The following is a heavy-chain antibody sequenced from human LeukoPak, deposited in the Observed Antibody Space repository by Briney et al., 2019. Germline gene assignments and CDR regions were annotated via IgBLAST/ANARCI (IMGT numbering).Heavy chain of an antibody. D-gene: IGHD3-10*01. Sequence: GGSLRLSCAAPGFTFSDYAMNWVRQAPGKGLEWVSSISGSGGTTQYADSVKGRFTITRDNSKNTVYLQMHSLRAEDTAVYYCAKDPPFGDWVDYWGQGTLVTVSS. V-gene: IGHV3-23*01. CDR3: AKDPPFGDWVDY. J-gene: IGHJ4*02. CDR2: ISGSGGTT. CDR1: GFTFSDYA.